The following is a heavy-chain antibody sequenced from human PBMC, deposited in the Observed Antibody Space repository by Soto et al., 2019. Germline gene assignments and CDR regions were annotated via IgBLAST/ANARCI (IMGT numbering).Heavy chain of an antibody. J-gene: IGHJ4*02. CDR2: ISWNSGSI. CDR1: GFTFDDYA. V-gene: IGHV3-9*01. D-gene: IGHD6-19*01. CDR3: AKDLAPLSSGWYFDYFDY. Sequence: ESGGGLVQPGRSLRLSCAASGFTFDDYAMHWVRQAPGKGLEWVSGISWNSGSIGYADSVKGRFTISRDNAKNSLYLQMNSLRAEDTALYYCAKDLAPLSSGWYFDYFDYWGQGTLVTVSS.